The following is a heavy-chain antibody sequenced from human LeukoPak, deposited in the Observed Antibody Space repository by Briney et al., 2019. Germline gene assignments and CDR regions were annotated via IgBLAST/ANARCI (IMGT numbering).Heavy chain of an antibody. Sequence: SETLSLTCTVSGGSLSSYYWSWIRRPAGKGLEWIGRIYTSGSTNYNPSLKSRVTMSVNTSTNQFSLKLSSVTAADTAVYYCARDLLSIYWFDPWGQGTLVTVSS. D-gene: IGHD3-16*02. CDR3: ARDLLSIYWFDP. CDR1: GGSLSSYY. CDR2: IYTSGST. J-gene: IGHJ5*02. V-gene: IGHV4-4*07.